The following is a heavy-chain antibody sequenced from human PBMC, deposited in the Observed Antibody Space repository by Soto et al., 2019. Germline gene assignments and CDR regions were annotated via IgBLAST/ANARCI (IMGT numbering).Heavy chain of an antibody. J-gene: IGHJ6*02. D-gene: IGHD4-17*01. CDR1: GYTFTSYG. V-gene: IGHV1-18*01. CDR2: ISAYNGNT. Sequence: ASVKVSCKASGYTFTSYGISWVRQAPGQGLEWMGWISAYNGNTNYAQKLQGRVTMTTDTSTSTAYMGLRSLRSDDTAVYYCARDLGDYVNYGMDVWGQGTTVTVSS. CDR3: ARDLGDYVNYGMDV.